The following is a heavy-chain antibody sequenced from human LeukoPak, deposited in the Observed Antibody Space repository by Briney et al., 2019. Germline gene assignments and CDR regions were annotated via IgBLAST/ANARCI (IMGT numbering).Heavy chain of an antibody. CDR3: AKDIGPYYYDSSGYYGLPDY. CDR1: GFTFDDYA. J-gene: IGHJ4*02. D-gene: IGHD3-22*01. Sequence: PGGSLRLSCAASGFTFDDYAMHWVRQAPGKGLEWVSGISRNSGSIVYADSVKGPFTISRDNAKNSLYLQMNSLIAEDTALYYCAKDIGPYYYDSSGYYGLPDYWGQGTLVTVSS. V-gene: IGHV3-9*01. CDR2: ISRNSGSI.